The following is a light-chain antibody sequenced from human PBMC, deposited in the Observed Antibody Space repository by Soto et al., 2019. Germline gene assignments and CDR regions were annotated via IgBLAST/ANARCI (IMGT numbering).Light chain of an antibody. CDR1: QSVSTN. CDR2: GAS. J-gene: IGKJ2*01. CDR3: QQYHNWPTST. V-gene: IGKV3-15*01. Sequence: EIVMTQSPATLSVSPGEIATLSCRASQSVSTNLAWYQQKPGQAPRLLMYGASTRATGIPARFSGSWSGTEVTLTISSLQSEDFAVYYCQQYHNWPTSTFGQGTKLEIK.